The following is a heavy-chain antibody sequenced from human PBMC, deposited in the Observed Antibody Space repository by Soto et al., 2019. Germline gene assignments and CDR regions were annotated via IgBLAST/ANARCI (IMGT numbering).Heavy chain of an antibody. J-gene: IGHJ4*02. CDR2: IYYTGTT. V-gene: IGHV4-39*01. CDR3: ARRTVNIRTCYSGLKTNCFDF. CDR1: GDSISSSDYY. Sequence: QLQLQESGPGLVKPSETLSLTCTVSGDSISSSDYYWGWIRQPPGKGLEWIGRIYYTGTTYYTPSLQVRVAISVDTSKNQFSLKLNSVTAADTAVYYCARRTVNIRTCYSGLKTNCFDFWGQGTLVTVSS. D-gene: IGHD6-19*01.